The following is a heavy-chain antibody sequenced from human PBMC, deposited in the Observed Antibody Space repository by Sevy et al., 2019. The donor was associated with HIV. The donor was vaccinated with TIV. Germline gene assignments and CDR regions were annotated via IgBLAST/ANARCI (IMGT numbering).Heavy chain of an antibody. Sequence: LGGSLRLSCAASGFIFSNVWMNWFRQVPGKGLEWVGRIKTKEVGGTIDYGAPVTGRFTISSNDSKNTVYLQMNSLKSEDTAVYYCATDFSESYFGSWGQGSLVTVSS. CDR1: GFIFSNVW. V-gene: IGHV3-15*07. J-gene: IGHJ5*02. CDR2: IKTKEVGGTI. D-gene: IGHD3-10*01. CDR3: ATDFSESYFGS.